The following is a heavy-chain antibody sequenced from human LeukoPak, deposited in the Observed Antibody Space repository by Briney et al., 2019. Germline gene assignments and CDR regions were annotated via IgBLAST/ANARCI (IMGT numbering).Heavy chain of an antibody. CDR2: IYSSGST. V-gene: IGHV4-59*01. D-gene: IGHD3-9*01. J-gene: IGHJ5*02. CDR1: GGSIRGYY. CDR3: ARGLDILTGYLDWFDP. Sequence: SETLSLTCNVSGGSIRGYYWSWIRQPPGKGLEWIGYIYSSGSTNYNPSLKSRVTMSVDTSKNQFSLKLSSMTAADTAVYYCARGLDILTGYLDWFDPWGQGTLVTVSS.